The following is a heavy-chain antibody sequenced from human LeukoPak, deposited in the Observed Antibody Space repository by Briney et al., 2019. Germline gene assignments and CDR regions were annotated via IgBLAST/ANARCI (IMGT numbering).Heavy chain of an antibody. CDR2: INPNSGGT. V-gene: IGHV1-2*02. CDR1: GYTFTGYY. Sequence: ASVKVSCKASGYTFTGYYIHWVRQAPGQGLEWMGWINPNSGGTNYAQKFQGRVTMTRDTSISTAYMELSRLRSDDTAVYYCARAYSSSSICVQYWGQGTLVTVSS. D-gene: IGHD6-6*01. J-gene: IGHJ4*02. CDR3: ARAYSSSSICVQY.